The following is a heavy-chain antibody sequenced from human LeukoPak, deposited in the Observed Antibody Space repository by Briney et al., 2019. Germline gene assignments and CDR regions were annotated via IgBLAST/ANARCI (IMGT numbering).Heavy chain of an antibody. Sequence: PGGSLRLSCAASGFTFSGYWMHWARQSPGKGLVWVSCINGDGSDTRYADSVKGRFPISRDNAKNTLYLQMNSLRVEDTAVYYCARDPRNKGFDPWGQGTLVTVSS. CDR3: ARDPRNKGFDP. D-gene: IGHD1/OR15-1a*01. V-gene: IGHV3-74*01. CDR2: INGDGSDT. CDR1: GFTFSGYW. J-gene: IGHJ5*02.